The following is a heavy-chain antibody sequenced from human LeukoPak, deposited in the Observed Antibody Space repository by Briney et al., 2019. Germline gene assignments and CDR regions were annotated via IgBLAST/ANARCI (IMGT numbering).Heavy chain of an antibody. J-gene: IGHJ5*02. CDR3: ARGGGTYCSSTSCPLYWTFDP. CDR1: GFTFSSYA. D-gene: IGHD2-2*01. CDR2: IGTAGDT. Sequence: GGSLRLSCAASGFTFSSYAMTWVRQAPGKGLEWVSAIGTAGDTYYPGSVKGRFTISRENAKNSLYLQMNSLRAGDTAVYYCARGGGTYCSSTSCPLYWTFDPWGQGTLVTVSS. V-gene: IGHV3-13*01.